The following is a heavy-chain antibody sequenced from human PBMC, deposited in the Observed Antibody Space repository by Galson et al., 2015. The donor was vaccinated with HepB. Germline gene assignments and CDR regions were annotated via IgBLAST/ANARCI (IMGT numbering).Heavy chain of an antibody. CDR3: ARDDLWFGELFLSN. D-gene: IGHD3-10*01. V-gene: IGHV4-61*01. CDR1: GGSVSSGSYY. J-gene: IGHJ4*02. Sequence: SETLSLTCTVSGGSVSSGSYYWSWIRQPPGKGLEWIGYIYYSGSTNYNPSLKSRVTISVDTSKNQFSLKLSSVTAADTAVYYCARDDLWFGELFLSNWGQGTLVTVSS. CDR2: IYYSGST.